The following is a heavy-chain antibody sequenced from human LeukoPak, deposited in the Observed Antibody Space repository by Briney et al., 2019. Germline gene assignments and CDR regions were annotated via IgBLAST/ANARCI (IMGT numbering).Heavy chain of an antibody. CDR3: AREYQYYYDSSGGHDLGYYYYMDV. V-gene: IGHV3-48*04. CDR2: ISSSSSTI. J-gene: IGHJ6*03. Sequence: GGSLRLSCAASGFTFSSYSMNWVRQAPGKGLEWVSYISSSSSTIYYADSVKGGFTISRDNAKNSLYLQMNSLRAEDTAVYYCAREYQYYYDSSGGHDLGYYYYMDVWGKGTTVTVSS. D-gene: IGHD3-22*01. CDR1: GFTFSSYS.